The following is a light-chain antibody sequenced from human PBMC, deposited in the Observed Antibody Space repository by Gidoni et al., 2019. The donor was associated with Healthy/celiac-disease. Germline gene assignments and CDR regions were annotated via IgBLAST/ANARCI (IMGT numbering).Light chain of an antibody. CDR2: DAS. Sequence: DIQMTKSPSTLSASVGDRVTITCRASQSISSWLAWYQQKPGKAPKLLIYDASSLESGVPSRFSGSGSGTEFPLTISSLQPDDFATYYCQQYNSYPRTFGQXTKVEIK. CDR3: QQYNSYPRT. V-gene: IGKV1-5*01. J-gene: IGKJ1*01. CDR1: QSISSW.